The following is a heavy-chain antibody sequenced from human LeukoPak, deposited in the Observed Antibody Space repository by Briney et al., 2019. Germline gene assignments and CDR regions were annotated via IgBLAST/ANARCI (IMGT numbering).Heavy chain of an antibody. J-gene: IGHJ5*01. Sequence: SETLSLTCNDSGGSIVTSAYSWGWVRQPPGKGLEYIGNIYYSGSAYYNPSLKSRVTLSVDTSNRQFSLSLTSVTAADTAVYYCATLSGDSWGHGTLVTVSS. D-gene: IGHD3-16*02. CDR1: GGSIVTSAYS. CDR2: IYYSGSA. V-gene: IGHV4-39*01. CDR3: ATLSGDS.